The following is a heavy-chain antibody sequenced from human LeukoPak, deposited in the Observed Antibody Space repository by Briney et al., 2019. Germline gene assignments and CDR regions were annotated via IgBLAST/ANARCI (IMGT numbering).Heavy chain of an antibody. Sequence: GGSLRLSCAASGFTFSDHYMSWIRQALGKGLEWVPYISSSGSIIYYTDSVKGRFTISRDNAKNSLYLQMNSLRAEDTAVYYCARVGTVANWFDPWGQGTLVTVSS. V-gene: IGHV3-11*01. CDR1: GFTFSDHY. J-gene: IGHJ5*02. CDR3: ARVGTVANWFDP. D-gene: IGHD4-23*01. CDR2: ISSSGSII.